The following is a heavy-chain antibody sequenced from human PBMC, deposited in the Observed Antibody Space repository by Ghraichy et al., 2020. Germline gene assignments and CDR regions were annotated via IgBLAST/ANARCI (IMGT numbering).Heavy chain of an antibody. V-gene: IGHV4-39*01. J-gene: IGHJ4*02. CDR2: IYYSGST. CDR1: GGSISSSSYY. CDR3: ARHSLGSYPSFDY. D-gene: IGHD1-26*01. Sequence: SETLSLTCTVSGGSISSSSYYWGWIRQPPGKGLEWIGSIYYSGSTYYNPSLKSRVTISVDTSKNQFSLKLSSVTAADTAVYYCARHSLGSYPSFDYWGQGTLVTVSS.